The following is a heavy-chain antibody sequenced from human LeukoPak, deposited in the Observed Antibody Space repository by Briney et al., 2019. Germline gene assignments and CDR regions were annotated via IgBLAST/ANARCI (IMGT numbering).Heavy chain of an antibody. CDR2: IRYDGSNK. CDR1: GFTFSSYG. V-gene: IGHV3-30*02. Sequence: GGSLRLSCAASGFTFSSYGMHWVRQAPGKGLEWVAFIRYDGSNKYYADSVKGRFTISRDNSKDTLYLQMNSLRAEDTAVYYCAKDEAMVRGVIIRLHYWGQGTLVTISS. J-gene: IGHJ4*02. D-gene: IGHD3-10*01. CDR3: AKDEAMVRGVIIRLHY.